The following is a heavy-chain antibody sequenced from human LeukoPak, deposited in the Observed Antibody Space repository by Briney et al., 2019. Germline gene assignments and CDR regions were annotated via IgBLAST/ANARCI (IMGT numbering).Heavy chain of an antibody. V-gene: IGHV3-74*01. Sequence: GESLKISCAASGFTFSGYWMHWVRQGPGKGLMWVSCIKSDGSATYYADSVKGRFTISRDNAKNTLYLQINSLRAEDTAVYYCARDDNYGVQKWGQGTLVAVSS. CDR2: IKSDGSAT. J-gene: IGHJ4*02. CDR1: GFTFSGYW. CDR3: ARDDNYGVQK. D-gene: IGHD5-24*01.